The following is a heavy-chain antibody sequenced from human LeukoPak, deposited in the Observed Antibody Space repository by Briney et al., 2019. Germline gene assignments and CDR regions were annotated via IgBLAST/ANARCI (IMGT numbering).Heavy chain of an antibody. Sequence: GGSLRLSCAASGFTFNSYNMNWVRQAPGKGLEWVSSISTSSSYIYFADSVKGRFTISRNNAKNSLYLQMNSLRAEDTAVYYCARDIQTVAGSSSNFHYWGQGTLVTVSS. CDR3: ARDIQTVAGSSSNFHY. D-gene: IGHD6-19*01. CDR2: ISTSSSYI. CDR1: GFTFNSYN. V-gene: IGHV3-21*01. J-gene: IGHJ4*02.